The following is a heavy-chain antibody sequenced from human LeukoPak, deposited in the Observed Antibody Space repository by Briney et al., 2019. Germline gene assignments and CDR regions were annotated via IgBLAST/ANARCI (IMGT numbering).Heavy chain of an antibody. CDR3: AKDHYWSIDY. D-gene: IGHD3-3*01. Sequence: PGGSLRLSCAASGFTFRSYWMSWVRQAPGQGLVWVSRIKGDGISTNYADSVKGRFTISRDIAKNTLYLQMNSLRAEDTGVYYCAKDHYWSIDYWGRGTLVTVSS. CDR1: GFTFRSYW. J-gene: IGHJ4*02. V-gene: IGHV3-74*01. CDR2: IKGDGIST.